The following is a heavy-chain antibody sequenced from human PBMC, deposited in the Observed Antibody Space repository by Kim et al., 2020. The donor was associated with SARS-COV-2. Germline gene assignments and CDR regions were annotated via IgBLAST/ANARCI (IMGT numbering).Heavy chain of an antibody. CDR3: ASNEYSSS. D-gene: IGHD6-6*01. CDR2: SSYI. J-gene: IGHJ5*02. V-gene: IGHV3-21*01. Sequence: SSYIYYAGSVKGRFTISRDNAKNSLYLQMNSLRAEDTAVYYCASNEYSSSWGQGTLVTVSS.